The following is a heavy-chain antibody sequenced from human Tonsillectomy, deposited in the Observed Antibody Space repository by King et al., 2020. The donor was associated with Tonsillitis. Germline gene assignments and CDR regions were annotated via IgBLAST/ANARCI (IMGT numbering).Heavy chain of an antibody. J-gene: IGHJ3*01. CDR1: GGSISSYY. CDR3: ACAPSYYGTSGYFVTGVWF. Sequence: VQLQESGPGLVKPSETLSLTCTVSGGSISSYYWSWLRPPPGKGLEWIGHIHYSGSTTYNPSLKSRLTISLHTSKNQFSLKLNSVTAADTAVYYCACAPSYYGTSGYFVTGVWFWGQGTMVTVSS. D-gene: IGHD3-22*01. CDR2: IHYSGST. V-gene: IGHV4-59*08.